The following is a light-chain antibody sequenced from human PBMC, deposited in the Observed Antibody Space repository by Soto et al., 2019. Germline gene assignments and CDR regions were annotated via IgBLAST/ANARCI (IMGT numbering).Light chain of an antibody. CDR3: QQYGTSPPT. CDR1: QSVSRNS. V-gene: IGKV3-20*01. J-gene: IGKJ3*01. CDR2: GAS. Sequence: EIVLTQSPGTLSLSPGERATLSCRASQSVSRNSLAWYQQQPGQAPRLLIYGASSRATDIPDRFSGSGSGKDFTLIVSRLEPEDFAVYFCQQYGTSPPTFGPGTKV.